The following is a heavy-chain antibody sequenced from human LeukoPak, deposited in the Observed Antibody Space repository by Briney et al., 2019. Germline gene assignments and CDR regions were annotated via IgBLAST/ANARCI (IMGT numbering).Heavy chain of an antibody. J-gene: IGHJ4*02. D-gene: IGHD3-10*01. CDR2: ISSSSGTI. CDR3: ARGAYYYGSENYYKGVHY. Sequence: GGSLRLSCETSGFTFSNSSMIWVRQAPGKGPEWASYISSSSGTIYYADSVRGRFTISRDNAKNSLYLQMYSLRAEDTAVYYCARGAYYYGSENYYKGVHYGGQETLVTVSS. V-gene: IGHV3-48*04. CDR1: GFTFSNSS.